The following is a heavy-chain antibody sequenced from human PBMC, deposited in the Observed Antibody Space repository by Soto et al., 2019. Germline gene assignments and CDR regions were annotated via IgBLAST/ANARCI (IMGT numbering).Heavy chain of an antibody. V-gene: IGHV3-48*01. J-gene: IGHJ6*03. Sequence: GGSLRLSCAASGFTFSSYSMNWVRQAPGKGLEWVSYISSSSSTIYYADSVKGRFTISRDNAKNSLYLQMNSLRAEDTAVYYCARDLRLHRRGYYYYMDVWGKGTTVTVSS. CDR3: ARDLRLHRRGYYYYMDV. CDR2: ISSSSSTI. D-gene: IGHD4-4*01. CDR1: GFTFSSYS.